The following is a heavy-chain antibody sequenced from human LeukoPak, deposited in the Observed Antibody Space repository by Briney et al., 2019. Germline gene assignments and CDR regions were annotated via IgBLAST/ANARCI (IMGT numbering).Heavy chain of an antibody. CDR3: AKDQVGAAAGTLLHY. D-gene: IGHD6-13*01. V-gene: IGHV3-23*01. Sequence: GASLRLSCAASGFTFSSYAMSWVRQTPGKGLEWVSTISTGDGRTYYADSVKGRFTIFRDNSKNTLYLQMNCLRAEDTAVYYCAKDQVGAAAGTLLHYWGQGTLVTVSS. CDR1: GFTFSSYA. J-gene: IGHJ4*02. CDR2: ISTGDGRT.